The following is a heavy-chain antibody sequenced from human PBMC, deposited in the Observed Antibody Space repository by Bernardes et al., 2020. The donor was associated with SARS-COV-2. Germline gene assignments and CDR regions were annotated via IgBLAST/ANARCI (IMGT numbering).Heavy chain of an antibody. J-gene: IGHJ6*02. CDR3: ARHDNVALSNGRYYWYGMDV. CDR2: IYPGDSDT. V-gene: IGHV5-51*01. Sequence: ESPKISCKGSGYSLSSYWIGWVRQMPGKGLEWMGIIYPGDSDTTYSPSFQGQVTISADKSISTAYLQWSSLKASDTAMYYCARHDNVALSNGRYYWYGMDVWGQGTTVTVSS. D-gene: IGHD1-26*01. CDR1: GYSLSSYW.